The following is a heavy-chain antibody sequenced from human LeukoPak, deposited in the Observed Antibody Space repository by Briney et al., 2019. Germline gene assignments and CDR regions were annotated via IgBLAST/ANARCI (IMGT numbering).Heavy chain of an antibody. D-gene: IGHD1-26*01. Sequence: TGGPLRLSCAASGFTFSDYGIHWVRQAPGKGLEWVAFIQNDGGNKYYADSVKGRFTISRDNSKNTLYLHMNSLRPEDTAVYHCAKDEIQGVVGAGPGYWGQGTLVTVSS. V-gene: IGHV3-30*02. CDR2: IQNDGGNK. CDR3: AKDEIQGVVGAGPGY. CDR1: GFTFSDYG. J-gene: IGHJ4*02.